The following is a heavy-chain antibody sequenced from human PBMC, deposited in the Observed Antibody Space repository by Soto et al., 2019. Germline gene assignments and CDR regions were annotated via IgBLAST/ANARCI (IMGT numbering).Heavy chain of an antibody. CDR3: AREGRAARGATGPLWIDY. CDR1: GFTFSSYA. D-gene: IGHD6-6*01. CDR2: ISYDGSNK. Sequence: GGSLRLSCAASGFTFSSYAMHWVRQAPGKGLEWVAVISYDGSNKYYADSVKGRFTISRDNSKNTLYLQMNSLRAEDTAVYYCAREGRAARGATGPLWIDYWGQGTLVTVSS. J-gene: IGHJ4*02. V-gene: IGHV3-30-3*01.